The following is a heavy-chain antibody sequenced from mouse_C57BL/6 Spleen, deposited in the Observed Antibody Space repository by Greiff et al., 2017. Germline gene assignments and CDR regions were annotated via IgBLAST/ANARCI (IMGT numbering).Heavy chain of an antibody. D-gene: IGHD3-2*02. Sequence: VQLKQSGPELVKPGASVKISCKASGYSFTGYYMNWVKQSPEKSLEWIGEINPSTGGTTYNQKFKAKATLTVDKSSSTAYMQLKSLTSEDSAVYYCAGRQLRLRDWFAYWGQGTLVTVSA. CDR1: GYSFTGYY. CDR2: INPSTGGT. V-gene: IGHV1-42*01. CDR3: AGRQLRLRDWFAY. J-gene: IGHJ3*01.